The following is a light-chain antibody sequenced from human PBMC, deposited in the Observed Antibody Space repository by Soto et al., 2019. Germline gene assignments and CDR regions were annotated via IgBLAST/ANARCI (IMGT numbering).Light chain of an antibody. CDR2: GAS. J-gene: IGKJ2*01. V-gene: IGKV3-15*01. CDR1: QNVNSN. CDR3: QQYNDWPPMYT. Sequence: EIVMTQSLATLSMSPGERATLSCRATQNVNSNLAWYQHRPGQAPRLLIYGASIRPTGIPARFSGSGSGTEFTLTIDSLQSEDFAVYYCQQYNDWPPMYTFGQGTKLEIK.